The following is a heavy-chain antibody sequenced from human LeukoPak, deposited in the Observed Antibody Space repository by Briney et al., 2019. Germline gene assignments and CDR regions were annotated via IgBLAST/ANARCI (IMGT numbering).Heavy chain of an antibody. V-gene: IGHV4-34*01. CDR1: GGSFSGYY. CDR2: INHSGST. Sequence: SETLSLTCAVYGGSFSGYYWSWIRQPPGKGLEWIGEINHSGSTNYNPSLKSRVTISVDTSKNQFSLKLSSVTAADTAVYYRARGRRYFDWLSQYYFDYWGQGTLVTVSS. CDR3: ARGRRYFDWLSQYYFDY. J-gene: IGHJ4*02. D-gene: IGHD3-9*01.